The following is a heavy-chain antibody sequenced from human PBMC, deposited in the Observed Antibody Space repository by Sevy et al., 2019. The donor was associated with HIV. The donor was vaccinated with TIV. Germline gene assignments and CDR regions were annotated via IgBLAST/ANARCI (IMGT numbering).Heavy chain of an antibody. Sequence: ASVKVSCKASGYNFINYGISWVRQAPGQGLEWVGGSSPFTGSPNYPQKLQDRVTVTTDTATKTAYMELRNLRSDDTAVYYCGKCTLWVYDPTNRKCGMDVWGQGTTVTVS. CDR1: GYNFINYG. CDR3: GKCTLWVYDPTNRKCGMDV. CDR2: SSPFTGSP. J-gene: IGHJ6*02. V-gene: IGHV1-18*01. D-gene: IGHD5-12*01.